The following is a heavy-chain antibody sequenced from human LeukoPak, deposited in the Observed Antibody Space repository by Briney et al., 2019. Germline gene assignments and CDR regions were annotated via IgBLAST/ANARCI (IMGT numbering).Heavy chain of an antibody. CDR2: INHSGST. CDR1: GGSISSSSYY. J-gene: IGHJ6*03. D-gene: IGHD3-16*01. Sequence: SETLSLTCTVSGGSISSSSYYWGWIRQPPGKGLEWIGEINHSGSTNYNPSLKSRVTISVDTSKKQFSLKLTSVTVADTAVYYCARETSQKGAHYMDVWGKGTTVTISS. CDR3: ARETSQKGAHYMDV. V-gene: IGHV4-39*07.